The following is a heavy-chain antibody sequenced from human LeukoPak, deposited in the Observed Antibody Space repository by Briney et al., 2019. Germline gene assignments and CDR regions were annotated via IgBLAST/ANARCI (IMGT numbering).Heavy chain of an antibody. Sequence: GGSLRLSCAASGFTFSSYEMNWVRQAPGKGLECVSYISSSGSTIYYADSVKGRFTISRDNAKNSLYLQMNSLRAEDTAVYYCARVPPVATSYFDYWGQGTLVTVSS. V-gene: IGHV3-48*03. CDR3: ARVPPVATSYFDY. D-gene: IGHD5-12*01. J-gene: IGHJ4*02. CDR1: GFTFSSYE. CDR2: ISSSGSTI.